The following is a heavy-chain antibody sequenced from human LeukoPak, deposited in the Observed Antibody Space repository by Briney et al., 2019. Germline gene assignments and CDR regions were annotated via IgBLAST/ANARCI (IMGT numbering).Heavy chain of an antibody. V-gene: IGHV1-18*01. D-gene: IGHD6-6*01. CDR2: ISAYNGNT. Sequence: ASVKVSCKASGYTFTSYGISWVRQAPGQELEWMGWISAYNGNTNYAQKLQGRVTMTTDTSTSTAYMELRSLGSDDTAVYYCARDSSSSYLPGAFDIWGQGTMVTVSS. CDR1: GYTFTSYG. CDR3: ARDSSSSYLPGAFDI. J-gene: IGHJ3*02.